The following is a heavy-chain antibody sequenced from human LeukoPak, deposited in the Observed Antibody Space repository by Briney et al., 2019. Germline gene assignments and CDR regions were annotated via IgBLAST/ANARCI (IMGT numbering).Heavy chain of an antibody. D-gene: IGHD6-13*01. J-gene: IGHJ4*02. CDR2: VSGSGDRM. V-gene: IGHV3-23*01. CDR1: GFTFNSYA. Sequence: PGGSLRLSCAASGFTFNSYAMSWVRQAPGKGLEWVATVSGSGDRMYHADSVKGRFTISRDNSKNTIYLQMNSLRAEDTALYYCAKAAAAPGFDFWGQGTLVTVSS. CDR3: AKAAAAPGFDF.